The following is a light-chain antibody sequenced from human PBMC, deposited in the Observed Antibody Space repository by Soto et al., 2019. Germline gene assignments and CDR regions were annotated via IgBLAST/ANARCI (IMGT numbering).Light chain of an antibody. CDR1: QSVGSRY. CDR3: QQFGSSPWT. J-gene: IGKJ1*01. V-gene: IGKV3-20*01. CDR2: GAS. Sequence: EIVLTQSPGTLSLCPGERATLSCRASQSVGSRYLAWYQQKPGQAPRLLIYGASTRATGIPDRFSGSGSETEFTLSISRLEPEDFAVYYCQQFGSSPWTFGQGTKVEIK.